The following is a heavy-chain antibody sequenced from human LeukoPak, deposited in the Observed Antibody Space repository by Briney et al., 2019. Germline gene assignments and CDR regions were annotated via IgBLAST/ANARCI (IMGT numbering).Heavy chain of an antibody. CDR2: ISSSSSYI. Sequence: KPGGSLRLSCAASGFTFSSYSMNWVRQAPGKGLEWVSSISSSSSYIYYADSVKGRFTISRDNAKNSLCLQMNSLRAEDTAVYYCARGNYYDSSGPGSFDYWGQGTLVTVSS. D-gene: IGHD3-22*01. V-gene: IGHV3-21*01. CDR1: GFTFSSYS. CDR3: ARGNYYDSSGPGSFDY. J-gene: IGHJ4*02.